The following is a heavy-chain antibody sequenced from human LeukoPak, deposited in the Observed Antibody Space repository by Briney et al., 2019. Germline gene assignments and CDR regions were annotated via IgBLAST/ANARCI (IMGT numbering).Heavy chain of an antibody. D-gene: IGHD3-16*01. CDR3: AKDASQGGDVFYY. J-gene: IGHJ4*02. Sequence: GGSLRLSCAASGFTFSSHAMSWVRQAPGQGLEWISAINRSGGITNYAGTVKGSFTISRDTSKNTAYIQLNSLIAEDTAVYYCAKDASQGGDVFYYWGQGALVTVSS. CDR2: INRSGGIT. V-gene: IGHV3-23*01. CDR1: GFTFSSHA.